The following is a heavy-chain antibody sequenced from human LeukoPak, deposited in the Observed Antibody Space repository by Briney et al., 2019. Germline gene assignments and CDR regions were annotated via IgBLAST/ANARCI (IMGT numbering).Heavy chain of an antibody. J-gene: IGHJ4*02. CDR3: ARGTYCSSTSCYGIDY. V-gene: IGHV1-18*01. Sequence: ASVKVSCKASGYTFTSYGISWVRQAPGQGLEWMGWVSAYNGNTNYAQKLQGRVTMTTDTSTSTAYMELRSLRSDDTAVYYCARGTYCSSTSCYGIDYWGQGTLVTVSS. D-gene: IGHD2-2*01. CDR1: GYTFTSYG. CDR2: VSAYNGNT.